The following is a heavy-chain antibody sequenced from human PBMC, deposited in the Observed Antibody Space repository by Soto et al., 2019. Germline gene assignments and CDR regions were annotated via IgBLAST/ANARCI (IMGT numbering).Heavy chain of an antibody. CDR1: GFTFISYA. V-gene: IGHV3-23*01. D-gene: IGHD4-17*01. J-gene: IGHJ4*02. Sequence: GGSLRLSCAASGFTFISYAMGWVLQAPGKGLEWVSAISGSGGSTYYADSVKGRFTISRDNSKNTLYLQMNSLRAEDTAVYYCAKDKTTVVTPSDYWGQGTLVTVSS. CDR3: AKDKTTVVTPSDY. CDR2: ISGSGGST.